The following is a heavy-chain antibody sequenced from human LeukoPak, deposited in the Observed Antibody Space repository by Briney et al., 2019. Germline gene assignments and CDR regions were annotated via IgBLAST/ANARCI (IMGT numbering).Heavy chain of an antibody. Sequence: GGSLRLSCAASGFTFSSYWMSWVRQAPGKGLEWVANIKQDGSEEYYVDSVKGRFTISRDNSKNTLYLQMNSLRAEDTAVYYCARDSDYYGSGTLDYWGQGTLVTVSS. CDR1: GFTFSSYW. V-gene: IGHV3-7*01. CDR3: ARDSDYYGSGTLDY. J-gene: IGHJ4*02. D-gene: IGHD3-10*01. CDR2: IKQDGSEE.